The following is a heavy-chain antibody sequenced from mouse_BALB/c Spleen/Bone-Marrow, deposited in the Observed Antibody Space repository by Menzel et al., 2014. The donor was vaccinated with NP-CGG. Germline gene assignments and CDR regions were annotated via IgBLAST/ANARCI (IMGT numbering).Heavy chain of an antibody. CDR1: GFTFTDYY. Sequence: EVQLQESGGGLVQPGGSLRLSCATSGFTFTDYYMSWVRQPPGKALEWLGFIRNKANGYTTEYSASVKGRFTISRDNSQSILYLQMKTMRAEDSATYYCARDDYYAMDYWGQGTSVTVSS. V-gene: IGHV7-3*02. CDR3: ARDDYYAMDY. CDR2: IRNKANGYTT. J-gene: IGHJ4*01.